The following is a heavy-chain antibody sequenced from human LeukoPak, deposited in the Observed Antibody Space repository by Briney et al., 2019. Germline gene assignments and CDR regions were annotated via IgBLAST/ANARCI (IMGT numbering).Heavy chain of an antibody. CDR3: VRDLYGSRGDAFDL. CDR1: GFTFSSYE. Sequence: GGSLRLSCAASGFTFSSYEMNWVRQAPGKGLEWVSYISSSGSTIYYADSVKGRFTISRDNAKKSLYLQMNSLRAEDTAVYYCVRDLYGSRGDAFDLWGQGTMVTVSS. V-gene: IGHV3-48*03. CDR2: ISSSGSTI. D-gene: IGHD3-10*01. J-gene: IGHJ3*01.